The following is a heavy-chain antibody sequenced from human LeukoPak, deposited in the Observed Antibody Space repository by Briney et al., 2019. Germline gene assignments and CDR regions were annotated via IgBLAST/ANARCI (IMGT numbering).Heavy chain of an antibody. D-gene: IGHD3-10*01. CDR1: GFTVSSNY. Sequence: GGSLRLSCAASGFTVSSNYMSWVRQAPGKGLEWVSVIYSGGSTYYADSVKGRFTISRDNSKNTLYLQMNSLRAEDTAVYYCARPLLLWLHMDVWGQGTTVTVSS. CDR2: IYSGGST. J-gene: IGHJ6*02. CDR3: ARPLLLWLHMDV. V-gene: IGHV3-66*04.